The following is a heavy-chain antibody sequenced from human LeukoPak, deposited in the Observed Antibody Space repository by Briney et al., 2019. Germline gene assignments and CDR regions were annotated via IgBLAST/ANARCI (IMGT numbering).Heavy chain of an antibody. CDR2: IYYSGST. V-gene: IGHV4-59*01. CDR1: GGSTSSYY. J-gene: IGHJ6*03. D-gene: IGHD2-15*01. CDR3: ARTTEGYCRGRSCYSYYYYMDV. Sequence: PSETLSLTCTVSGGSTSSYYWSWIRQPPGKGLEWIGYIYYSGSTNYNPSLKSRVTISVDTSKNQFSLKLRSVTAADTAVYYCARTTEGYCRGRSCYSYYYYMDVWGKGTTVTVSS.